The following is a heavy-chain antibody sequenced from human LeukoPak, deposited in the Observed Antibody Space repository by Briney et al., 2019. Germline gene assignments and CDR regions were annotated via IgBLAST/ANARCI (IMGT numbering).Heavy chain of an antibody. CDR1: GFTVSSNY. CDR2: ISSSSSYI. V-gene: IGHV3-21*01. D-gene: IGHD3-10*01. J-gene: IGHJ6*02. Sequence: PGGSLRLSCAASGFTVSSNYMSWVRQAPGRGLEWVSSISSSSSYIYYADSVKGRFTISRDNAKNSLYLQMNSLRAEDTAVYYCARDPTFYCGSGSYYYGMDVWGQGTTVTVSS. CDR3: ARDPTFYCGSGSYYYGMDV.